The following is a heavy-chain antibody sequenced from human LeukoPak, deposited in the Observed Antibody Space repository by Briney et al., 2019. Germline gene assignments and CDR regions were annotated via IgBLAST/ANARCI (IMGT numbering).Heavy chain of an antibody. J-gene: IGHJ4*02. CDR1: GGSFSSGSYY. CDR3: ARDTYYGVTFDY. CDR2: IYYSGST. D-gene: IGHD4-17*01. V-gene: IGHV4-61*01. Sequence: PSETLSLTCTVSGGSFSSGSYYWSWIRQPPGKGLEWIGYIYYSGSTNYNPSLKSRVTISVDTSKNQFSLKLSSVTAADTAVYYCARDTYYGVTFDYWGQGTLVTVSS.